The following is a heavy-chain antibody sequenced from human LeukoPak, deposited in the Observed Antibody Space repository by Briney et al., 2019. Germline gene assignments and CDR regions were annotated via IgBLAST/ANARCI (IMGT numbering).Heavy chain of an antibody. CDR3: AREGGPYRPLDY. J-gene: IGHJ4*02. V-gene: IGHV4-4*02. CDR1: GGSISSTNW. CDR2: VHLSGRT. Sequence: SGTLSLTCGVSGGSISSTNWWTWVRQPPGEGLERIGEVHLSGRTNYNPSLESRVTMSVDMSENHISLKLTSVTAADTAVYYCAREGGPYRPLDYSGQGTLVTVSS.